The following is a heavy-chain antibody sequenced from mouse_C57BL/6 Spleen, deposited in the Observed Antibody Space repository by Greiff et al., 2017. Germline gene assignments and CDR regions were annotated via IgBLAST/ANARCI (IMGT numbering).Heavy chain of an antibody. CDR1: GFTFSSYA. CDR2: ISSGGDYI. D-gene: IGHD2-3*01. V-gene: IGHV5-9-1*02. Sequence: EVKLMESGAGLVKPGGSLKLSCAASGFTFSSYAMSWVRQTPEKRLEWVAYISSGGDYIYYADTVKGRFTISRDNARNTLYLQMSSLKSEDTAMYYCTRGDGYSYWYFDVWGTGTTVTVSS. CDR3: TRGDGYSYWYFDV. J-gene: IGHJ1*03.